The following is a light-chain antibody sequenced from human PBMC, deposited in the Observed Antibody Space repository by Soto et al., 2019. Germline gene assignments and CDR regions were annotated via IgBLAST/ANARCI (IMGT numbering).Light chain of an antibody. Sequence: EIVLTQSPATLSLSPGERATLSCRASQSVSSSYLACYQQKPRREPTLLINGESTNASGIPARLIGSRSGTAFSRPISSREDDEAVAVYCWQHGSNSPFTFGGGTKVDIK. V-gene: IGKV3-20*02. CDR3: QHGSNSPFT. CDR2: GES. CDR1: QSVSSSY. J-gene: IGKJ4*02.